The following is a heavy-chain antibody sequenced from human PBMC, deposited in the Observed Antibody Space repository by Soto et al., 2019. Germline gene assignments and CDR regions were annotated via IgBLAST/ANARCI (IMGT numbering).Heavy chain of an antibody. Sequence: PGGSLRLSCAASGFTFDDYAMHWVRQAPGKGLEWVSGISWNSGSIGYADSVKGRFTISRDNAKNSLYLQMNSLRAEDTALYYCANVGGADFWSGYYPYFDYWGQGTLVTVSS. CDR1: GFTFDDYA. D-gene: IGHD3-3*01. J-gene: IGHJ4*02. V-gene: IGHV3-9*01. CDR2: ISWNSGSI. CDR3: ANVGGADFWSGYYPYFDY.